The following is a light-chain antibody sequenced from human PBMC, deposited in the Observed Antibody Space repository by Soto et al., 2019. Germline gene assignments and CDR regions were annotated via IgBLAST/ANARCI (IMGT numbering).Light chain of an antibody. V-gene: IGKV3D-15*01. CDR3: QQYNNWPRT. CDR1: QSFTSTS. Sequence: EIVLTQSPGTLSLSPGERATLSCRASQSFTSTSLAWYQQKPGQAPRLLISGASRRAAGIPDRFSGSGSGTEFTLTISSLQSEDFAVCYCQQYNNWPRTFGQGTKVDIK. J-gene: IGKJ1*01. CDR2: GAS.